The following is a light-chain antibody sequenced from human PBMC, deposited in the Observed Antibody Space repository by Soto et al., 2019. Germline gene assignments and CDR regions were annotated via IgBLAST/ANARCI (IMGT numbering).Light chain of an antibody. Sequence: EIVLTQSPATLSLSPGERATLSCRASQSVSSYLAWYQQKPGQAPRLLIYDASNRATGIPARFSGSGSGTDFTLTISSLEPEDFAVYYCQQRSNWPPRGTFGQGTRLGIK. J-gene: IGKJ5*01. CDR1: QSVSSY. V-gene: IGKV3-11*01. CDR2: DAS. CDR3: QQRSNWPPRGT.